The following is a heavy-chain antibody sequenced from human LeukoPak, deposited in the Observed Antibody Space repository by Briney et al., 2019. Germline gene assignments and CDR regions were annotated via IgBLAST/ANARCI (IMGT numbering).Heavy chain of an antibody. CDR2: MNPNSGNT. CDR3: ARDRASRWLQSRAFDI. V-gene: IGHV1-8*01. Sequence: GASVKVSCKASGYTFTSYDINWVRRATGQGLEWMGWMNPNSGNTGYAQRFQGRVTMTRNTSISTAYMELSSLRSEDTAVYYCARDRASRWLQSRAFDIWGPGTMVTVSS. J-gene: IGHJ3*02. CDR1: GYTFTSYD. D-gene: IGHD5-24*01.